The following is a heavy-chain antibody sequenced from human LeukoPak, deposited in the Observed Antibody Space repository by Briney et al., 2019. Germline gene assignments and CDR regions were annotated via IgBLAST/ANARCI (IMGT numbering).Heavy chain of an antibody. J-gene: IGHJ6*02. CDR3: ARDLGAQYPYYYYYGMDV. CDR1: GFTFSSYW. CDR2: IKQEGSEK. Sequence: GGSLRLSCAASGFTFSSYWMSWVRQAPGKGLEWVANIKQEGSEKYYVDSVKGRFTISRDNAKNSLYLQMNSLRAEDTAVYYCARDLGAQYPYYYYYGMDVWGQGTTVTVSS. V-gene: IGHV3-7*01. D-gene: IGHD3-16*01.